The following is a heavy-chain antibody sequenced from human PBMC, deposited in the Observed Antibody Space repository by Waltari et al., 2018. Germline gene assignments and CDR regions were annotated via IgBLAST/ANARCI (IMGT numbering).Heavy chain of an antibody. V-gene: IGHV3-23*01. CDR2: ISGSGENT. Sequence: EVELLESGGTLVQPGGSLRVSCAASGVIFRSNAFSWVRQAPGTGLEWVSSISGSGENTYYAESVKGRFTISRDNSKNTVFLQMDSLRVDDTAIYYCARDPLNDYGGWDDYWGQGTLVTVSS. D-gene: IGHD4-17*01. J-gene: IGHJ4*02. CDR3: ARDPLNDYGGWDDY. CDR1: GVIFRSNA.